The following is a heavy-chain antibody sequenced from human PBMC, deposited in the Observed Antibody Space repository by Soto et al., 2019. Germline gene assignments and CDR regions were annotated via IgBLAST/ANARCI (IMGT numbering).Heavy chain of an antibody. CDR2: ISYDGSNK. CDR1: GFTFSSYA. J-gene: IGHJ4*02. V-gene: IGHV3-30-3*01. CDR3: ARDGSSPALRGYFDY. Sequence: GGSLRLSCAVSGFTFSSYAMHWVRQAPRKGLEWVAVISYDGSNKYYADSVKGRFTISRDNSKNTLYLQMNSLRAEDTAVYYCARDGSSPALRGYFDYWGQGTLVTVSS. D-gene: IGHD6-13*01.